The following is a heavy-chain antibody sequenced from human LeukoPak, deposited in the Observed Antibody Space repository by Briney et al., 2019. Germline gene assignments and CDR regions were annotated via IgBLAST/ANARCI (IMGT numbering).Heavy chain of an antibody. CDR3: AKDGPLLWFGPTDA. J-gene: IGHJ5*02. CDR1: GFTFRTYG. Sequence: PGGSLRLSCVASGFTFRTYGMSWVRQAPGKGLEWVAAVSSTGSGTYYPDSLKGRFIISRDSSQNTVFLQMLRLRREDTAFYFCAKDGPLLWFGPTDAWGQGILVTVSS. CDR2: VSSTGSGT. D-gene: IGHD3-10*01. V-gene: IGHV3-23*01.